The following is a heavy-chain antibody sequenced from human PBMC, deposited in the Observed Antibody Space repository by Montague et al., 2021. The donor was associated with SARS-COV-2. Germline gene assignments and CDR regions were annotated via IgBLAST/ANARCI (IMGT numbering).Heavy chain of an antibody. Sequence: SETLSLTCTVSGGSVRSAIYYWGWIRQPPEKGPEWIGRVYYTGRTSYNSSLTGRVTISVDTSQNQFSLKLNSVTAADTAVYFCARHKRVVEREPLGGMDVWGQGTTVIASS. D-gene: IGHD3-16*01. CDR3: ARHKRVVEREPLGGMDV. J-gene: IGHJ6*02. CDR1: GGSVRSAIYY. CDR2: VYYTGRT. V-gene: IGHV4-39*01.